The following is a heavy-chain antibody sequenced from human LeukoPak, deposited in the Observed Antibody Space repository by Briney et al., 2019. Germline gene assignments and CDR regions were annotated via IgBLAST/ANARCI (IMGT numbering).Heavy chain of an antibody. CDR1: GFTFSGYA. Sequence: QPGGSLRLSCAASGFTFSGYAMSWVRQAPGKGLEWVSSISSSGDSTYYADSVKGRFTISRDNSKNTLYLQMNSLRVEDTAVYYCASYCSGTSCYAFDIWGQGTLVTVS. CDR2: ISSSGDST. J-gene: IGHJ3*02. CDR3: ASYCSGTSCYAFDI. V-gene: IGHV3-23*01. D-gene: IGHD2-2*01.